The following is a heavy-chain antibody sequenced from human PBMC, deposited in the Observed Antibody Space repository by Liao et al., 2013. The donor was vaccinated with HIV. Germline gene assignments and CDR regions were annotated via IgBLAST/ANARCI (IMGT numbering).Heavy chain of an antibody. CDR1: GASITAYY. D-gene: IGHD5-24*01. CDR2: VFHTGYA. J-gene: IGHJ4*02. V-gene: IGHV4-59*01. CDR3: ARVPRGQLVNAYFNS. Sequence: QVQLQESGPGLVKPSETLSLTCNVSGASITAYYWSWIRQPPGKGLEWIGHVFHTGYAQYNPSLQSRLIISVDTSANQFSLRLRSVTAADTALYFCARVPRGQLVNAYFNSWGQGVHVTVYS.